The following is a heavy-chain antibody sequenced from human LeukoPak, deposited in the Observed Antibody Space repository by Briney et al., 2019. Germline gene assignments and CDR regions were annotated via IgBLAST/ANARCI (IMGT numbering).Heavy chain of an antibody. V-gene: IGHV3-30*18. D-gene: IGHD2-2*01. CDR3: AKDRIVGYCSGTSCYGVDY. CDR1: GFTFNNYG. Sequence: GRSLRLSCAASGFTFNNYGMHWVRQAPGKGLEWVAVVSFNGTNKYYADSVKGRFTISRDSSKNTLYLQMDSLRAEDTAVYYCAKDRIVGYCSGTSCYGVDYWGQGTLVTVSS. CDR2: VSFNGTNK. J-gene: IGHJ4*02.